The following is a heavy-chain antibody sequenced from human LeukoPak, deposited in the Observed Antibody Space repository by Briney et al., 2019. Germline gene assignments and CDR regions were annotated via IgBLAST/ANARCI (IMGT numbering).Heavy chain of an antibody. J-gene: IGHJ4*02. Sequence: QPGGSLRLSCAASGFTFNNYAMTWVRQAPGKGLEWVSVINGGSGNSYYADSVKGRLTVSRDNSKNTLYLQMNSLRDEDTAVYYCAKGQGYNYGDSIDYWGQGTLVTVSS. CDR1: GFTFNNYA. D-gene: IGHD5-18*01. V-gene: IGHV3-23*01. CDR3: AKGQGYNYGDSIDY. CDR2: INGGSGNS.